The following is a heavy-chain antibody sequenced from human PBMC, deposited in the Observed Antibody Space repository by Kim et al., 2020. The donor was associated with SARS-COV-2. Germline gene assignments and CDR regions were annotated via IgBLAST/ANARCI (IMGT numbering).Heavy chain of an antibody. CDR1: GGSFSGYY. V-gene: IGHV4-34*01. J-gene: IGHJ6*03. D-gene: IGHD5-18*01. Sequence: SETLSLTCAVYGGSFSGYYWSWIRQPPGKGLEWIGEINHSGSTNYNPSLKSRVTISVDTSKNQFSLKLSSVTAADTAVYYCARGSSGYSYGYIYYYYYM. CDR2: INHSGST. CDR3: ARGSSGYSYGYIYYYYYM.